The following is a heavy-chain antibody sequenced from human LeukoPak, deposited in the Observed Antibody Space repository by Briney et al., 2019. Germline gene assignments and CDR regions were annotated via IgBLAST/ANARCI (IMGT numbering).Heavy chain of an antibody. D-gene: IGHD1-1*01. CDR3: ASADANWNDAGFDY. CDR1: GGTSSSYA. J-gene: IGHJ4*02. Sequence: SVKVSCKASGGTSSSYAISWVRQAPGQGLEWMGRIIPILGIANYAQKFQGRVTITADKSTSTAYMELSSLRSEDTAVYYCASADANWNDAGFDYWGQGTLVTVSS. V-gene: IGHV1-69*04. CDR2: IIPILGIA.